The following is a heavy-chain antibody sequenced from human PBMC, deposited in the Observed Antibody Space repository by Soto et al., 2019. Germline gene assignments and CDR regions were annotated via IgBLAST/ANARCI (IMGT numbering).Heavy chain of an antibody. CDR2: IYWDDDK. Sequence: QITLKESGPTLVKPTQTLTLTCTFSGFSLSTSGVGVGWIRQPPGKALEWLALIYWDDDKRYSPSLKSRLTHTKDPSKKPVVLNMANMDPVDTATYYCAHRRPEDWFDPWGQGTLVTVSS. CDR3: AHRRPEDWFDP. CDR1: GFSLSTSGVG. V-gene: IGHV2-5*02. J-gene: IGHJ5*02.